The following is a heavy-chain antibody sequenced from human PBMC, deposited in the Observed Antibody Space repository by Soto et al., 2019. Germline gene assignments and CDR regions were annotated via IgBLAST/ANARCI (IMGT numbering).Heavy chain of an antibody. CDR2: INPSVGTR. J-gene: IGHJ4*02. D-gene: IGHD2-2*01. CDR3: AIYHLELFRFDY. Sequence: ASVKVSCKASGYTFTRYYIHWVRQAPGQGLEWMGIINPSVGTRSFAQRLQDRITMTTDTSTSTVYMELSSLRSEDTAMYYCAIYHLELFRFDYWGQGTLVTVSS. V-gene: IGHV1-46*01. CDR1: GYTFTRYY.